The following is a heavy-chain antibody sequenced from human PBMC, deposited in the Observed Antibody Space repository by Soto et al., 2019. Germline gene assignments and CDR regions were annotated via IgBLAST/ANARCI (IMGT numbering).Heavy chain of an antibody. D-gene: IGHD6-13*01. CDR1: GFTFDAYS. Sequence: GGSLSLSCAASGFTFDAYSMHWIRQAPGKGLEWVAIISHDGSHKYYADSVKGRLTISRDNSKNTLYLQMDSLRGDDTAVYYCARDXEAYSSNCDYYYYGMDVWGQGTTVTVSS. V-gene: IGHV3-30-3*01. CDR2: ISHDGSHK. J-gene: IGHJ6*02. CDR3: ARDXEAYSSNCDYYYYGMDV.